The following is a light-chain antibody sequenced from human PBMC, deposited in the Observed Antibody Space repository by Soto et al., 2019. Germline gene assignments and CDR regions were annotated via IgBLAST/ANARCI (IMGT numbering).Light chain of an antibody. CDR1: QSINSY. V-gene: IGKV1-39*01. J-gene: IGKJ4*01. CDR2: AAS. Sequence: DIQMTQSPSSLSASVGDRVTITCRASQSINSYLNWYQQKPGKAPHVLIHAASSLQSGVPSRFSGGGSGTEFTLTISNLQREDFATYYCQQSNTIPPTFGGGTTVEIK. CDR3: QQSNTIPPT.